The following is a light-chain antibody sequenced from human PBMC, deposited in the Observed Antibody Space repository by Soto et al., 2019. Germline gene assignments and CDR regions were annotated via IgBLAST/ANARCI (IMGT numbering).Light chain of an antibody. CDR1: QSVDSDH. CDR3: QQYKISPRT. J-gene: IGKJ4*01. CDR2: GAS. V-gene: IGKV3-20*01. Sequence: VLTQSPGTLSLSPGERATLSCRASQSVDSDHLAWYQQKPGQAPRLLIYGASRRATGIPDRFSGSGSGTDFTLSISRLEPEDFAVYYCQQYKISPRTFGGGTKVDIK.